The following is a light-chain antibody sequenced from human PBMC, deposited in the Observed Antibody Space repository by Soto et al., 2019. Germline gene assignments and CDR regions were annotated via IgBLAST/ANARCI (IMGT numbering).Light chain of an antibody. J-gene: IGKJ3*01. CDR2: TAS. CDR3: QHRNSYQFT. V-gene: IGKV1-9*01. Sequence: DIQLTQSPSFLSASVGDRVTITCRASQGISSYLAWYQQKPGKAPKLLIYTASTLQSGVPSRFSGSGSGTEFTLTISSLQPEDFATYYCQHRNSYQFTCGPGTKVDIK. CDR1: QGISSY.